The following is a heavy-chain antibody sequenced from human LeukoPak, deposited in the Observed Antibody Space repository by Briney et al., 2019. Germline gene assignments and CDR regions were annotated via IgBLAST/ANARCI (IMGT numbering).Heavy chain of an antibody. V-gene: IGHV3-33*08. J-gene: IGHJ4*02. CDR2: IWHDGSNK. D-gene: IGHD1-1*01. CDR1: GFTFSSYA. CDR3: ARDEDGTGFDY. Sequence: GGSLRLSCAASGFTFSSYAMHWVRQAPGKGLEWVAVIWHDGSNKYYADSVKGRFTISRDNSKNTLYLQMNSLRAEDTAVYYCARDEDGTGFDYWGQGTLVTVSS.